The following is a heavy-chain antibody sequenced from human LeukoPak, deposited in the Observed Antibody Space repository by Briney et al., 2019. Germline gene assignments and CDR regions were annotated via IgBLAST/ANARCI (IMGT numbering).Heavy chain of an antibody. CDR2: IDPGDSDT. D-gene: IGHD6-13*01. CDR1: EYSFTSYQ. CDR3: GRIPAAGSLKGSFDI. V-gene: IGHV5-51*01. Sequence: GGSLKMSWKGSEYSFTSYQIGWVRQMPGKGLEWMGIIDPGDSDTTYSPSFQGQVTISADKSNSTAYLQWSSLKASDSAMYYCGRIPAAGSLKGSFDIWGQGTMVTVSS. J-gene: IGHJ3*02.